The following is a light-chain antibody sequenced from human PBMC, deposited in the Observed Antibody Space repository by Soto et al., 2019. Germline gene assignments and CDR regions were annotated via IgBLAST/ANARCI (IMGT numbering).Light chain of an antibody. CDR2: GAS. CDR3: QQYNNWPPYT. J-gene: IGKJ2*01. Sequence: EIVMTQSPATLSVSPGERATLSCRASQSVSSNLAGYQQKPGQAPRLLIYGASTRATGIPARFSGSGSGTEFTLTISRLQSEVFAVYYCQQYNNWPPYTFGQGTKLEIK. CDR1: QSVSSN. V-gene: IGKV3-15*01.